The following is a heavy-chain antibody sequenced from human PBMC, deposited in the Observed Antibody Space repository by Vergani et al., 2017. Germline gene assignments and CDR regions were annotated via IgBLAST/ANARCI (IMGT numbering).Heavy chain of an antibody. CDR2: IYSGGSST. Sequence: EVQLLESGGGLVQPGGSLRLSCAASGFTFSSYAMSWVRQAPGKGLEWVSVIYSGGSSTYYADSVKGRFTISRDNSKNTLYLQMNSLRAEDTAVYYCAREKPYCSGGSCYSGYFDYWGQGTLVTVSS. D-gene: IGHD2-15*01. V-gene: IGHV3-23*03. J-gene: IGHJ4*02. CDR3: AREKPYCSGGSCYSGYFDY. CDR1: GFTFSSYA.